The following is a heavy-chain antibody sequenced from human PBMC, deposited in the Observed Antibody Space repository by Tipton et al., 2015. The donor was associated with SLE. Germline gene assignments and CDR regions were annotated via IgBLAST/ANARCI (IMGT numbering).Heavy chain of an antibody. V-gene: IGHV4-34*01. Sequence: TLSLTCAVYGGSFTSSSYYWAWIRQSPGKGVEWIGEINHRGSTNHNPSLKSRVTISVDTSKNQFSLKLSSVTAADTAVYYCARGSYYTSGSYTTYDYWGQGTLVTVSS. CDR3: ARGSYYTSGSYTTYDY. CDR1: GGSFTSSSYY. J-gene: IGHJ4*02. CDR2: INHRGST. D-gene: IGHD3-10*01.